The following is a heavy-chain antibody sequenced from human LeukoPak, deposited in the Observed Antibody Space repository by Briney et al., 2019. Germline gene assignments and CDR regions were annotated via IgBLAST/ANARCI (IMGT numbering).Heavy chain of an antibody. CDR2: IYYSGST. D-gene: IGHD3-9*01. CDR1: GGSISSSSYY. Sequence: PSETLSLTCTVSGGSISSSSYYWGWIRQPPGKGLEWIGSIYYSGSTYYNPSLKSRVTISVDTSKNQFSLKLSSVTAADTAVYYCARERILTGYWGYYYYYYMDVWGKGTTVTVSS. CDR3: ARERILTGYWGYYYYYYMDV. J-gene: IGHJ6*03. V-gene: IGHV4-39*07.